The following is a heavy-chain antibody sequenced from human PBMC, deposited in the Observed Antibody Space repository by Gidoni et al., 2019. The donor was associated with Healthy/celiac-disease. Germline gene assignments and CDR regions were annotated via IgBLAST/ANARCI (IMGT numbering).Heavy chain of an antibody. J-gene: IGHJ6*02. CDR1: GGSISSSSYY. CDR3: AKLTRIAARLLGMDV. V-gene: IGHV4-39*01. CDR2: IYYSGST. D-gene: IGHD6-6*01. Sequence: VSGGSISSSSYYWGWIRQPPGKGLEWIGSIYYSGSTYYNPSLKSRVTISVDTSKNQFSLKLSSVTAADTAVYYCAKLTRIAARLLGMDVWGQGTTVTVSS.